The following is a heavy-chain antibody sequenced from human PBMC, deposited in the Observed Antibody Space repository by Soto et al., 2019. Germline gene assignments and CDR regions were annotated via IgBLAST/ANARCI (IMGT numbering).Heavy chain of an antibody. D-gene: IGHD1-1*01. J-gene: IGHJ5*02. V-gene: IGHV3-7*01. CDR3: ARDGDGYPA. CDR1: RDTFSSYG. Sequence: WCSTKLSRAACRDTFSSYGMSGVRQAPGKGLEWVANIKEDGSAKYYADAVKGRFTLSRDNVENSLYLQMNSLRAEDTAVYYCARDGDGYPAWGQGTLVTVSS. CDR2: IKEDGSAK.